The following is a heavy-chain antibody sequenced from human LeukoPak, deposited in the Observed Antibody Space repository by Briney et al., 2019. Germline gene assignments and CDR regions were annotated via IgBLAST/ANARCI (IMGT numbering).Heavy chain of an antibody. CDR2: INPRDGGT. CDR1: GYTFSHYY. CDR3: ARGGSANSGNHSTRRAVGDY. V-gene: IGHV1-46*01. D-gene: IGHD1-26*01. Sequence: ASVKVSCKASGYTFSHYYIHWVRQAPGHGLEWLGVINPRDGGTGYAQKLRGRVAMTRDMSTSTVYMQLSSLRSEDTAAFFCARGGSANSGNHSTRRAVGDYWGQGTLVAVSS. J-gene: IGHJ4*02.